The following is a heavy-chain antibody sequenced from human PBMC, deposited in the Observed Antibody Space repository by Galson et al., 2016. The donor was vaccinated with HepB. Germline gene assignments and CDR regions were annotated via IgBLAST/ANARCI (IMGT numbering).Heavy chain of an antibody. J-gene: IGHJ4*02. V-gene: IGHV4-39*01. Sequence: ETLSLTCTVSGASIRSRSFYWGWIRQPPGKGLEWIGSVYYDGRTSYNPSLQNRVTLSIGTSKNQFSLRLGSVTAADTSVYYCARLLGYDSSDIWGQGTLVIVSS. CDR2: VYYDGRT. D-gene: IGHD3-22*01. CDR3: ARLLGYDSSDI. CDR1: GASIRSRSFY.